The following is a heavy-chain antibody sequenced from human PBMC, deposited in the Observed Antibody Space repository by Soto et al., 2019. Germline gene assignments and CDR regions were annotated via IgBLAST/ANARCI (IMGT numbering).Heavy chain of an antibody. CDR3: AREHVNWFDP. CDR2: IYHSGST. CDR1: SGSISRGGYS. Sequence: PSETLSLTCAFSSGSISRGGYSWSWIRQPPGKGLEWIGYIYHSGSTYYNPSLKSRVTISVDRSKNQFSLKLSSVTAADTAVYYCAREHVNWFDPWGQGTLVTVSS. V-gene: IGHV4-30-2*01. J-gene: IGHJ5*02.